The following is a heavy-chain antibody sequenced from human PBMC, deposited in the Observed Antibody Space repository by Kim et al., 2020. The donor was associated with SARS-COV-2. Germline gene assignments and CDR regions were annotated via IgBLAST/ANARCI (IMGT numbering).Heavy chain of an antibody. V-gene: IGHV1-46*01. CDR2: INPSGGST. CDR1: GYTFTSYY. D-gene: IGHD5-12*01. J-gene: IGHJ2*01. Sequence: ASVKVSCKASGYTFTSYYMHWVRQAPGQGLEWMGIINPSGGSTSYAQKFQGRVTMTRDTSTSTVYMELSSLRSEDTAVYYCARVAAVEMATISSWYFDLWGRGTLVTVSS. CDR3: ARVAAVEMATISSWYFDL.